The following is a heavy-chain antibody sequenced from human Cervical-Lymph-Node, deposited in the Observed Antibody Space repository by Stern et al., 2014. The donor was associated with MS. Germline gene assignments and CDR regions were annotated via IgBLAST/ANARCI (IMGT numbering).Heavy chain of an antibody. Sequence: QVQLVQSGPGLVKPSETLSLPCTVSGGSIRQTTYYWGWIRQPPGKGLELIGSIFYSRSPYFNPSLKSRVPLSVDTSKNHFSLWLTSVTAADTAVYYCARCIGPVAYYDYGLDVWGQGTTVTVSS. CDR3: ARCIGPVAYYDYGLDV. CDR1: GGSIRQTTYY. D-gene: IGHD4-23*01. J-gene: IGHJ6*02. V-gene: IGHV4-39*02. CDR2: IFYSRSP.